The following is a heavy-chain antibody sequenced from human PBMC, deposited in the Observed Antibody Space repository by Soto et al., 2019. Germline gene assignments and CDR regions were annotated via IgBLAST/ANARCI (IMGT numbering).Heavy chain of an antibody. V-gene: IGHV3-33*01. Sequence: QPGGSLRLSCAASGFTFSSYGMHWVRQAPGKGLEWVAVIWSDGSNKYYADSVKGRFTISRDNSKNTLYLQMNSLRAEDTAVYYCARDLRRWDLDYWGQGTLVTVSS. J-gene: IGHJ4*02. CDR1: GFTFSSYG. D-gene: IGHD1-26*01. CDR2: IWSDGSNK. CDR3: ARDLRRWDLDY.